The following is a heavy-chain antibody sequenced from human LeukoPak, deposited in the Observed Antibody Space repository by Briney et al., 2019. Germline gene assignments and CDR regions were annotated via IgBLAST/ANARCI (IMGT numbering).Heavy chain of an antibody. CDR2: IYTSGGT. J-gene: IGHJ3*02. CDR3: ARDYPVVPYYYDSSGYYPGI. CDR1: GGSISSGSYY. V-gene: IGHV4-61*02. D-gene: IGHD3-22*01. Sequence: SQTLSLTCTVSGGSISSGSYYWSWIRQPAGKGLEWIGRIYTSGGTNYNPSLKSRVTTSVAPSKNQFSLKLSSVTAADTAVYYCARDYPVVPYYYDSSGYYPGIWGQGTMVIVSS.